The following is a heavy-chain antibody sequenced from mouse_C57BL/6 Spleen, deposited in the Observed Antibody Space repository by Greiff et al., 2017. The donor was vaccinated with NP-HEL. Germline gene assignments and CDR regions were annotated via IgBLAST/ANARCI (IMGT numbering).Heavy chain of an antibody. D-gene: IGHD2-1*01. Sequence: VKLQQPGAELVMPGASVKLSCKASGYTFTSYWMHWVKQRPGQGLEWIGEIDPSDSYTNYNQKFKGKSTLTVDKSSSTAYMQLSSLTSEDSAVYYCARSDYGNYYFDYWGQGTTLTVSS. CDR1: GYTFTSYW. J-gene: IGHJ2*01. CDR3: ARSDYGNYYFDY. CDR2: IDPSDSYT. V-gene: IGHV1-69*01.